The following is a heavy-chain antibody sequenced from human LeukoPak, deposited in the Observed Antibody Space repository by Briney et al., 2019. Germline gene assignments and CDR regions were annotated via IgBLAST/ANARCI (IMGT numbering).Heavy chain of an antibody. CDR3: ARGRRALLLRNYYYMDV. CDR1: GGSFSGYY. D-gene: IGHD3-22*01. V-gene: IGHV4-34*01. Sequence: PSETLSLTCAVYGGSFSGYYWSWIRQPPGKGLEWLGEINHSGSTNYNPSLKIRVTISVDTSKNQFSLKLSSVTAADTAVYYCARGRRALLLRNYYYMDVWGKGTTVTVSS. CDR2: INHSGST. J-gene: IGHJ6*03.